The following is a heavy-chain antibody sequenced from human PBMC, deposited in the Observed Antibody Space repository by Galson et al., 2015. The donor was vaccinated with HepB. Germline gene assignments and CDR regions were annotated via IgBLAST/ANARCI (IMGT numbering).Heavy chain of an antibody. V-gene: IGHV3-43*01. J-gene: IGHJ6*02. CDR2: ISWDGGST. CDR1: GFTFDDYT. D-gene: IGHD3-22*01. Sequence: SLRLSCAASGFTFDDYTMHWVRQAPGKGLEWVSLISWDGGSTYYADSVKGRFTISRDNSKNSLYLQMNSLRTEDTALYYCAKAPTYYDPNGLDVWGQGTTVTVSS. CDR3: AKAPTYYDPNGLDV.